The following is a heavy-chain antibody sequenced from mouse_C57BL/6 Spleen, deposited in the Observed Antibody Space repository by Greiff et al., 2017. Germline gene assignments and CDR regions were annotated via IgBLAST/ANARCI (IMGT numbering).Heavy chain of an antibody. J-gene: IGHJ2*01. Sequence: QVQLKQSGAELVKPGASVKLSCKASGYTFTSYWMHWVKQRPGRGLEWIGRIDPNSGGTKYNEKFESKATLTVDKPSSTAYMQLSSLTSEDSAVYYCARGATVDRYFDYWGQGTTLTVSS. CDR3: ARGATVDRYFDY. CDR1: GYTFTSYW. D-gene: IGHD1-1*01. CDR2: IDPNSGGT. V-gene: IGHV1-72*01.